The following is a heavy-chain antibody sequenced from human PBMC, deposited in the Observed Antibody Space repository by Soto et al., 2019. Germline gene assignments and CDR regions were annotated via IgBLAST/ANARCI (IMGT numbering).Heavy chain of an antibody. Sequence: QIQLMQSGAEVKKPGASMKVSCKASGYTFTSYGIHWVRQAPGQRLEWTGWINAGNGNTKYSEKFQGRVTITEDTSASTAYLELSSLRSEDTAVYYCARDPNDSSAYYHHYYYGLDVWGQGTTVTVSS. V-gene: IGHV1-3*01. D-gene: IGHD3-22*01. J-gene: IGHJ6*02. CDR2: INAGNGNT. CDR1: GYTFTSYG. CDR3: ARDPNDSSAYYHHYYYGLDV.